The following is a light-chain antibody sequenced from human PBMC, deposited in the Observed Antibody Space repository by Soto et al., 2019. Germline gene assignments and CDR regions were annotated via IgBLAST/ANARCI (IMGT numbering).Light chain of an antibody. V-gene: IGKV3-20*01. J-gene: IGKJ5*01. Sequence: EIVLTQSPGTLSLSPGERAALSCRASQSVGSSYLAWYQQKPGQAPRLLIYAASSRATGVPERFSGSGSGTDFTLTISRLEPEDFAVYYCQQYGISPPNTFGQGTHWRLN. CDR3: QQYGISPPNT. CDR2: AAS. CDR1: QSVGSSY.